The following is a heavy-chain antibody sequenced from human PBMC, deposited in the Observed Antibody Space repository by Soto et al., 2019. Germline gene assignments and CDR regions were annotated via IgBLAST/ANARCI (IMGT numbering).Heavy chain of an antibody. J-gene: IGHJ6*02. CDR3: AREDILGYYYYGMDV. V-gene: IGHV4-34*01. CDR2: INHSGST. D-gene: IGHD3-16*01. Sequence: SETLSVTCAVYGGSLSGYYWSWVRQPPGQGLEWIGEINHSGSTNYNPSLKRRVTISVDTSKSQFSLKLKSVSAADTAVYYCAREDILGYYYYGMDVWGQGTTVTVSS. CDR1: GGSLSGYY.